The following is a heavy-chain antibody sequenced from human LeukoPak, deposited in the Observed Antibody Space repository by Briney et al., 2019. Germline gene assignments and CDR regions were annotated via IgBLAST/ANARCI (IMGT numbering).Heavy chain of an antibody. D-gene: IGHD2-15*01. CDR2: INWNGGST. J-gene: IGHJ6*03. CDR3: ARDSGKGFLYYMDV. CDR1: GFTFDDYG. Sequence: GGSLRLSCAASGFTFDDYGMSWVRQAPGKGLEWVSGINWNGGSTGYADSGKGRFTISRDNAKNSLYLQMNSLRAEDTALYHCARDSGKGFLYYMDVWGKGTTVTISS. V-gene: IGHV3-20*01.